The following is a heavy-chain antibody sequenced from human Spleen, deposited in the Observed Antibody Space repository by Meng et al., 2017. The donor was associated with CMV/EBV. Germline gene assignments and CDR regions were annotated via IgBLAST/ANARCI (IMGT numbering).Heavy chain of an antibody. D-gene: IGHD3-22*01. V-gene: IGHV3-21*04. Sequence: GESLKISCAASGFTFSSYSMTWVRQAPGKGLEWVSTISASGRFTYYADSVKGRLTISRDNSKHTLYLRMDSLRAEDTAVYYCAKGQFFYESGGYLILDSWGQGALVTVSS. J-gene: IGHJ4*02. CDR3: AKGQFFYESGGYLILDS. CDR1: GFTFSSYS. CDR2: ISASGRFT.